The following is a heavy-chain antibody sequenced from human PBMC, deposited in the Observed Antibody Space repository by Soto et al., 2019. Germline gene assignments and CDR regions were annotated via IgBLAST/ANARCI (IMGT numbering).Heavy chain of an antibody. V-gene: IGHV3-48*01. D-gene: IGHD6-13*01. CDR3: ARHPERIAEIGWFDP. CDR2: ISSSSSTI. Sequence: EVQLVESGGGLVQPGGSLRLSVAASGFTVISYSMNVARQAQGKGLEWVSYISSSSSTIYYADSVKGRFTISRDNAKNSLYLQMNSLRAEDTAVYYCARHPERIAEIGWFDPWGQGTLVTVSS. CDR1: GFTVISYS. J-gene: IGHJ5*02.